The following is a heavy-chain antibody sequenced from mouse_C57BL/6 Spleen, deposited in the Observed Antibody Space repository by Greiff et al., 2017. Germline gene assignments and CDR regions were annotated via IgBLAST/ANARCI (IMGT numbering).Heavy chain of an antibody. CDR1: GYSITSGYY. D-gene: IGHD1-1*01. Sequence: EVQLQESGPGLVKPSPSLSLTCSVTGYSITSGYYWNWIRQFPGNKLEWMGYISYDGSNNYNPSLKNRISITRDTSKNQFFLQLNAVTTEDTATYYCERGLLRYSYWYFDVWGTGTTVTVSS. V-gene: IGHV3-6*01. J-gene: IGHJ1*03. CDR2: ISYDGSN. CDR3: ERGLLRYSYWYFDV.